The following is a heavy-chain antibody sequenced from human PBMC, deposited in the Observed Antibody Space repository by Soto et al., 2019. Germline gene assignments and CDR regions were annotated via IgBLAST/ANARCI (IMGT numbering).Heavy chain of an antibody. V-gene: IGHV1-69*13. CDR3: AREGQQLVGGVSPAAFEF. J-gene: IGHJ3*01. D-gene: IGHD3-10*01. Sequence: SVKATWRVRGRAIHSYAASWVQQAHAKGLEWMGEIIPIFGTANYAQKFQGSVTITADESTSTAYMELRSRRAEDTAVYYCAREGQQLVGGVSPAAFEFLGQGTMVTVSS. CDR2: IIPIFGTA. CDR1: GRAIHSYA.